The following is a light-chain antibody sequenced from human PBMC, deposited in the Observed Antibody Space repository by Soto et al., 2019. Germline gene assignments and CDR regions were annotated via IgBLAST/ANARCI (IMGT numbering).Light chain of an antibody. V-gene: IGKV1-39*01. CDR2: DAS. Sequence: DIQMTQSPSSLSASVGDRVTITCRASQSIGNFLNWYQQKPRRAPKVLIYDASILQSGVPSRFSGSGSGTDFTLTIRRLQPVAFSTYYCQHSYRAPPTFGQGTEVEIK. CDR1: QSIGNF. J-gene: IGKJ1*01. CDR3: QHSYRAPPT.